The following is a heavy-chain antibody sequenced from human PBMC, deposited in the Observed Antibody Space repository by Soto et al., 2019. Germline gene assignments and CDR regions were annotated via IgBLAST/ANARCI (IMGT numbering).Heavy chain of an antibody. V-gene: IGHV3-21*01. CDR2: ISSSSSYI. D-gene: IGHD6-13*01. CDR1: VFTFISYS. Sequence: PGWSLRLSCASSVFTFISYSMNWVRQAPGKGLEWVSSISSSSSYIYYADSVKGRFTISRDNAKNSLYLQMNSLRAEDTAVYYCARKAGSWSNNAFDIWGQGTMVTVSS. J-gene: IGHJ3*02. CDR3: ARKAGSWSNNAFDI.